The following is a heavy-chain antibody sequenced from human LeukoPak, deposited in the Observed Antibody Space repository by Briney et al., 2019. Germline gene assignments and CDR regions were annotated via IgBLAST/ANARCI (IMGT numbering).Heavy chain of an antibody. D-gene: IGHD3-3*01. CDR1: RFTFSTYA. CDR2: IKYDGSAT. V-gene: IGHV3-74*01. CDR3: VSGSLQSGYNFDY. Sequence: GSLRLSCAASRFTFSTYAMHWVRQAPGKGLVWVSHIKYDGSATNYADSVKGRFTISRDNAKNILYLQMNSLRAEDTAVYYCVSGSLQSGYNFDYWGQGALVTVSS. J-gene: IGHJ4*02.